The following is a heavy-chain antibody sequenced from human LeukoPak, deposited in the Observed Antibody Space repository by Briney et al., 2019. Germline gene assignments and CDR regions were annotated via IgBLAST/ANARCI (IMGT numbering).Heavy chain of an antibody. V-gene: IGHV4-59*08. CDR1: GGSISSYY. CDR3: ARWDGGGTTGTNWFDP. J-gene: IGHJ5*02. CDR2: IYYSGST. D-gene: IGHD1-1*01. Sequence: SETLSLTCTVSGGSISSYYWSWIRQPPGKGLEWIGYIYYSGSTNYNPSLKSRVTISVDTSKNQFSLKLSSVTAADTAVYYCARWDGGGTTGTNWFDPWGQGTLVTVSS.